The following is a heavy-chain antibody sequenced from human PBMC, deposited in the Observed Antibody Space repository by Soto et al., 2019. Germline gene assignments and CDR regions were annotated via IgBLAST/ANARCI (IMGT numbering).Heavy chain of an antibody. V-gene: IGHV3-23*01. D-gene: IGHD3-10*01. Sequence: EVQLLESGGGLVQPGGSLRLSCTASGFTFTNYAMSWVRQAPGKGLEWVSNISGNGGAKYYSDSVKGRFTISRDKSKNTLYLQMNSLRAEDTAIYYCAKENTWFGELISWGQGALVTVSS. CDR2: ISGNGGAK. CDR1: GFTFTNYA. J-gene: IGHJ4*02. CDR3: AKENTWFGELIS.